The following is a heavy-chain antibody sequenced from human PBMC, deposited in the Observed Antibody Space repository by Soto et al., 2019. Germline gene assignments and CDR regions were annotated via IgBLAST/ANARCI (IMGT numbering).Heavy chain of an antibody. V-gene: IGHV3-23*01. CDR2: ISGSGGST. J-gene: IGHJ4*02. D-gene: IGHD3-22*01. CDR1: GFTFSSYA. Sequence: EVQLLESGGGLVQPGGSLRLSCAASGFTFSSYAMSWVRQAPGKGLEWVSAISGSGGSTYYADSVKGRFTISRDNSKNTLYLQMNSQRAEDTAVYYCAKGAALDSSGYYSNRHEEHFDYWGQGTLVTVSS. CDR3: AKGAALDSSGYYSNRHEEHFDY.